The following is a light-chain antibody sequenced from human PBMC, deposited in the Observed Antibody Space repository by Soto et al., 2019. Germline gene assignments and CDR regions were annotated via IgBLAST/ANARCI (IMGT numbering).Light chain of an antibody. CDR2: EVS. Sequence: QSALTQPASVSGSPGQSIIISCTGTSNDVGGFNYVSWYQQHPGKAPKLMIYEVSNRPSGVSDRFSGSKSGNTASLTISGLQAEDEADYFCSSYTGSSTLVVFGGGTKVTVL. J-gene: IGLJ2*01. V-gene: IGLV2-14*01. CDR1: SNDVGGFNY. CDR3: SSYTGSSTLVV.